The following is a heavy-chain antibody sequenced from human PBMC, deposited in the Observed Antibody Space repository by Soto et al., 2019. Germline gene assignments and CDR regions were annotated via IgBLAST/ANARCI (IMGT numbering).Heavy chain of an antibody. J-gene: IGHJ5*02. Sequence: SETLSLSCTVSGGAISGYYWTWIRQSAGKGLEWIGRIYSSGGTKYNPSHQSRVTMSLDTSKNQFSQRLSSVTAADTAVYYCARGQRFSDSFDPWGQGTLVTVSS. D-gene: IGHD3-3*01. CDR3: ARGQRFSDSFDP. CDR1: GGAISGYY. CDR2: IYSSGGT. V-gene: IGHV4-4*07.